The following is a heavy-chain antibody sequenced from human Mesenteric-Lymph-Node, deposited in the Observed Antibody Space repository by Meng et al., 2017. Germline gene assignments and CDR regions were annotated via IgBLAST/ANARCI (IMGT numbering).Heavy chain of an antibody. J-gene: IGHJ3*02. V-gene: IGHV3-74*01. CDR2: MNSEGSYT. CDR3: ATGAAAAGATAFDI. D-gene: IGHD6-13*01. Sequence: GESLKISCAASGFTLRTYWIHWVRQAPGKGLVWVSCMNSEGSYTNYADSVKGRFTISRDNAKNTLYLQMDSLRAEDTAVYYCATGAAAAGATAFDIWGQGTMVTVSS. CDR1: GFTLRTYW.